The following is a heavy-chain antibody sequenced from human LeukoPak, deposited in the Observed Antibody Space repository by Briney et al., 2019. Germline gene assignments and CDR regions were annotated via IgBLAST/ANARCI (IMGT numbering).Heavy chain of an antibody. D-gene: IGHD5-18*01. Sequence: GGSLRLSCAASGFTFNNYAMTWVRQALGKGLEWVSGIGGGGGSSYYADSVKGRFTIPRDNSKNTLYLQMNSLRAEDTAVYYCAKDPEQLEAPYNWFDPWGQGTLVTVSS. CDR3: AKDPEQLEAPYNWFDP. J-gene: IGHJ5*02. V-gene: IGHV3-23*01. CDR2: IGGGGGSS. CDR1: GFTFNNYA.